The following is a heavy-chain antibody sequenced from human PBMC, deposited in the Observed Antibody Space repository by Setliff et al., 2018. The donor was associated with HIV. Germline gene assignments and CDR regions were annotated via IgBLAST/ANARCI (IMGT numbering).Heavy chain of an antibody. D-gene: IGHD3-22*01. J-gene: IGHJ4*02. CDR2: IYPDESDS. Sequence: GESLKISCKASGYSFTSYWIAWVRQMPGKGLEWMGVIYPDESDSRYSPSFRGQVTISADKSINTAYLQWSSLKASDTAMYYCARVDMGYYYDSSGYSHFDHWGQGTLVTVSS. CDR1: GYSFTSYW. CDR3: ARVDMGYYYDSSGYSHFDH. V-gene: IGHV5-51*01.